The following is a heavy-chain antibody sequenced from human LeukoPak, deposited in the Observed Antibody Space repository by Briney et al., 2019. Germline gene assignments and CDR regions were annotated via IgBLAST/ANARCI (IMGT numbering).Heavy chain of an antibody. J-gene: IGHJ4*02. Sequence: GGSLRLSCAASGFTFSSYSMNWVRQAPGKGLEWASYISSSSSTIYYADSVKGRFTFSRDNAKNSLYLQMNSLRDEDTAVYYCARLSIAVATTPDYWGQGTLVTVSS. CDR3: ARLSIAVATTPDY. V-gene: IGHV3-48*02. D-gene: IGHD6-19*01. CDR2: ISSSSSTI. CDR1: GFTFSSYS.